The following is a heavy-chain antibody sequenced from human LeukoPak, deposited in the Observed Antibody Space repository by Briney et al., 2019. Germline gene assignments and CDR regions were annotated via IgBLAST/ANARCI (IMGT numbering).Heavy chain of an antibody. CDR2: SSSSGSAT. CDR3: ARDEDSSAYCLYFHY. V-gene: IGHV3-11*01. Sequence: GGSLRLSCAASGFTFSDFHMSWIRQAPGKGLEWISYSSSSGSATYYADSVKGRFTISRDNAKNSLYLQMNSLRAEDTAVYYCARDEDSSAYCLYFHYWGQGTLVTVSS. D-gene: IGHD3-22*01. J-gene: IGHJ4*02. CDR1: GFTFSDFH.